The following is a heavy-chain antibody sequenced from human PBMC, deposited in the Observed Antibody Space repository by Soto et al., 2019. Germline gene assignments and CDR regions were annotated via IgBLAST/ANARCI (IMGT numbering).Heavy chain of an antibody. J-gene: IGHJ4*02. V-gene: IGHV3-23*01. Sequence: PGGSLRLSCAASGFTFSSYAMSWVRQAPGKGLEWVSAISGSGGSTYYADSVKGRFTISRDNSKNTLYLQMNSLRAEDTAVYYCAKYIGGVIALYYFDYWGQGTLVTVSS. CDR3: AKYIGGVIALYYFDY. CDR1: GFTFSSYA. D-gene: IGHD3-16*02. CDR2: ISGSGGST.